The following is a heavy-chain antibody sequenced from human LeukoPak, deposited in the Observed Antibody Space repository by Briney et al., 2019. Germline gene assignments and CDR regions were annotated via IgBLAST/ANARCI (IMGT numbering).Heavy chain of an antibody. J-gene: IGHJ6*02. D-gene: IGHD5-12*01. CDR1: GYTFTGYY. CDR2: INPNSGGT. V-gene: IGHV1-2*02. CDR3: ARVYRGYSGVYYNYGMDV. Sequence: ASVKVSCKASGYTFTGYYMHWVRQAPGQGLEWMGWINPNSGGTNYAQKFQGRVTMTRDTSISTAYMELSRLRSDDTAVYYCARVYRGYSGVYYNYGMDVWGQGTTVTVSS.